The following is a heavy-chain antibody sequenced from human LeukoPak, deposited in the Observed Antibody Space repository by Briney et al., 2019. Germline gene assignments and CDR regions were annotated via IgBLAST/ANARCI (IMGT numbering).Heavy chain of an antibody. CDR1: GGTFTRYV. V-gene: IGHV1-69*06. D-gene: IGHD2-15*01. CDR3: ATVVAAIGSCDY. Sequence: GASLKVSCKASGGTFTRYVISWVRQAPGQGLGWMGWIIPIFGTANYAQKLQGRVTITADKSTSTGYLELSSLRSEDTAVYYCATVVAAIGSCDYWGQGTLVTVSS. CDR2: IIPIFGTA. J-gene: IGHJ4*02.